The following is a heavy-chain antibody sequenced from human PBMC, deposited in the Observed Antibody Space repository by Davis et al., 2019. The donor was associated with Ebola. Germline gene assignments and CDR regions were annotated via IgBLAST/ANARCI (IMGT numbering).Heavy chain of an antibody. CDR1: GGSISSGDYY. D-gene: IGHD5-24*01. V-gene: IGHV4-30-4*01. Sequence: PSETLSLTCTVSGGSISSGDYYWSWIRQPPGKGLEWIGYIYYSGSTNYNPSLKSRVTISVDTSKNQFSLKLSSVTAADTAVYYCAQLRSYYYGMDVWGQGTTVTVSS. J-gene: IGHJ6*02. CDR3: AQLRSYYYGMDV. CDR2: IYYSGST.